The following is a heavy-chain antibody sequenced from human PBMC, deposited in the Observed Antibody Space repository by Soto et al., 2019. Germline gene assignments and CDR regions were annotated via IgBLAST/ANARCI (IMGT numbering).Heavy chain of an antibody. CDR3: AGVLRSIEGWFDP. J-gene: IGHJ5*02. D-gene: IGHD3-3*01. V-gene: IGHV4-34*01. Sequence: PSETLSLTCAVYGGSFSGYYWSWIRQPPGKGLEWIGEINHSGSTNYNPSLKSRVTISVDTSKNQFSLKLSSVTAADTAVYYCAGVLRSIEGWFDPWGQGTLVTVSS. CDR2: INHSGST. CDR1: GGSFSGYY.